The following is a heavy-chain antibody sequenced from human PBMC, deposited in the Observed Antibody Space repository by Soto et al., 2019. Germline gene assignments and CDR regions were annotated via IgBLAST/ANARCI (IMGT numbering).Heavy chain of an antibody. CDR1: GASVNVYL. V-gene: IGHV4-59*02. J-gene: IGHJ6*02. CDR2: IYYSETT. CDR3: VRGPGDNRGNSGYYYAVDV. Sequence: SETLSLTCTVSGASVNVYLWIWIRQSPGKGLEWIGSIYYSETTNYTPSLKSRVTMSLDSSQNQISLKMTASTAADTAVYYCVRGPGDNRGNSGYYYAVDVWGQGTAVTVSS. D-gene: IGHD2-21*02.